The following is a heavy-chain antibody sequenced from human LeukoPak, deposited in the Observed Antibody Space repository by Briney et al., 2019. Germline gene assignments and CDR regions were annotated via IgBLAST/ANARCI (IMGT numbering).Heavy chain of an antibody. CDR2: IYYSGST. CDR3: ARAVAVFGTYYCMDV. Sequence: PSETLSLTCTVSGGSISSYYWSWIRQPPGKGLGWIGYIYYSGSTNYNPSLKSRVTISVGTSKNQFSLKLSSVTAADTAGYYCARAVAVFGTYYCMDVWGKGTTVTVSS. V-gene: IGHV4-59*01. CDR1: GGSISSYY. J-gene: IGHJ6*03. D-gene: IGHD6-19*01.